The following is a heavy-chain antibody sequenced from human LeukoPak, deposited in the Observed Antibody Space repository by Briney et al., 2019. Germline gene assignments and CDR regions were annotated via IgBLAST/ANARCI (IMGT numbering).Heavy chain of an antibody. CDR2: IYYSGGT. CDR3: ASLTTVTQGYFDS. V-gene: IGHV4-59*08. J-gene: IGHJ4*02. CDR1: GGSTTSYY. Sequence: SETLSLTCTVSGGSTTSYYWSWIRQPPGKGLEWIGYIYYSGGTNYNPSLKSRLTISVDASKDQFSLKLSSVTATDTAVYYCASLTTVTQGYFDSWGQGTLVTVSS. D-gene: IGHD4-17*01.